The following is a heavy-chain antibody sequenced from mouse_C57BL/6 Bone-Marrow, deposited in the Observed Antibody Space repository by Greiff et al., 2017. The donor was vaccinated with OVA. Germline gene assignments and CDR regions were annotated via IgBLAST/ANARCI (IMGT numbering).Heavy chain of an antibody. J-gene: IGHJ4*01. Sequence: VQLKESGPGMVKPSQSLSLTCTVTGYSITSGYDWHWIRHFPGNKLEWMGYISYSGSTNYNPSLKSRISITHDTSKNHFFLKLNSVTTEDTATYYCAREDDGYYVGAMDYWGQGTSVTVSS. V-gene: IGHV3-1*01. D-gene: IGHD2-3*01. CDR2: ISYSGST. CDR1: GYSITSGYD. CDR3: AREDDGYYVGAMDY.